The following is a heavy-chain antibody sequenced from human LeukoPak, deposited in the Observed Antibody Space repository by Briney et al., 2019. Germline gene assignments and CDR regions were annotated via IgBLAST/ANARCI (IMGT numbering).Heavy chain of an antibody. Sequence: SETLSLTCTVSGGSISSSSYYWGWIRQPPGKGLEWIGSIYYSGSTYCNPSLKSRVTISVDTSKNQFSLKLSSVTAADTAVYYCAREVSGRGDAFDIWGQGTMVTVSS. J-gene: IGHJ3*02. CDR3: AREVSGRGDAFDI. V-gene: IGHV4-39*07. CDR1: GGSISSSSYY. CDR2: IYYSGST. D-gene: IGHD6-25*01.